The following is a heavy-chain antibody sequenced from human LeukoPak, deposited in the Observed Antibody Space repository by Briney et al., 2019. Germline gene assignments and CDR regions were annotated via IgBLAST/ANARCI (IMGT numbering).Heavy chain of an antibody. D-gene: IGHD1-14*01. V-gene: IGHV1-8*01. CDR3: ARHPPLSGTLYYYYGMDV. CDR1: GYTFTSYD. J-gene: IGHJ6*02. CDR2: MNPNSGNT. Sequence: ASVKVSCKASGYTFTSYDINWVRQATRQGLEWMGWMNPNSGNTGYAQKFQGRVTMTRNTSISTAYMELSSLRSEDTAVYYCARHPPLSGTLYYYYGMDVWGQGTTVTVSS.